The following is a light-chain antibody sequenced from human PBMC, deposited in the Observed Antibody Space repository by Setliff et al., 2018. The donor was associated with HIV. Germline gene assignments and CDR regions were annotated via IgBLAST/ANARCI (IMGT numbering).Light chain of an antibody. CDR2: RNN. J-gene: IGLJ2*01. CDR1: SSNIGNNY. V-gene: IGLV1-47*01. Sequence: QSVLTQPPSVSATPGQTVTMSCSGSSSNIGNNYVYWYQQLPGMAPKLLIYRNNQRPSDVPERFSGSKSGTSASLAISGLRSEDEADYYCAAWDDLSSPEVQFGGGTKVTVL. CDR3: AAWDDLSSPEVQ.